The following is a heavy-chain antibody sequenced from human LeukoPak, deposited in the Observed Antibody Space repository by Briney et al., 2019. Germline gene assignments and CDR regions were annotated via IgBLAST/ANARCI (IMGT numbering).Heavy chain of an antibody. Sequence: ASVTVSCKASGYTFTSYDINWVRQATGQGLEWMGWMNPNSGNTGYAQKFQGRVTMTRNTSISTAYMELSSLRAEDTAVYYCARVPPYSTYSSSWYREGWFDPWGQGTLVTVSS. V-gene: IGHV1-8*01. J-gene: IGHJ5*02. CDR3: ARVPPYSTYSSSWYREGWFDP. CDR2: MNPNSGNT. D-gene: IGHD6-13*01. CDR1: GYTFTSYD.